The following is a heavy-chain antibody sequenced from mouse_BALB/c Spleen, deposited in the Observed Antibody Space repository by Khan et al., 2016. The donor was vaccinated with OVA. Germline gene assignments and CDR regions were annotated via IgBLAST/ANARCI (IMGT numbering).Heavy chain of an antibody. V-gene: IGHV1-76*01. CDR3: ARGDDDSNVMDY. CDR2: IYPGTGST. CDR1: GYIFISYW. Sequence: QVQLQQSGAELVRPGASVKLSCKTSGYIFISYWIHWVKQRSGQGLEWIARIYPGTGSTYYNEKLKGKPTLTADKSLSTAYMHLSSLRSEDSAVYFCARGDDDSNVMDYWGQGTSVTVSS. J-gene: IGHJ4*01. D-gene: IGHD2-3*01.